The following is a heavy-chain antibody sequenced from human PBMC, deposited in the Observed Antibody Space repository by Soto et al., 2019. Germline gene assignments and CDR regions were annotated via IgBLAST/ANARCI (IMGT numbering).Heavy chain of an antibody. V-gene: IGHV3-33*01. CDR2: IWHDGNNK. CDR3: ASDLAGASDAYGLDV. D-gene: IGHD1-26*01. Sequence: QVQLVESGGGVVQPGRSLRLSCAASGFTFSNYGMHWVRQAPGKGLEWVAIIWHDGNNKYYADSVRGRFIISRDNSKNRLYLQMNSLRAADTAVYYCASDLAGASDAYGLDVCGHLTPVTVSS. CDR1: GFTFSNYG. J-gene: IGHJ6*02.